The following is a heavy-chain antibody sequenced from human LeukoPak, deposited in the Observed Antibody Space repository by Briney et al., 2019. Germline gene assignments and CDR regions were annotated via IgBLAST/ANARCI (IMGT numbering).Heavy chain of an antibody. CDR1: GFTFSSYS. D-gene: IGHD1-26*01. V-gene: IGHV3-21*01. Sequence: GGSLRLSCAASGFTFSSYSMNWVRQAPGKGLEWVSSIDSSTYIYNADSVKGRFTISRDNAKNSLYLQKNSLRAEDTAVYNCARDPPGATTPMDVWGKGTPVTVSS. CDR2: IDSSTYI. J-gene: IGHJ6*03. CDR3: ARDPPGATTPMDV.